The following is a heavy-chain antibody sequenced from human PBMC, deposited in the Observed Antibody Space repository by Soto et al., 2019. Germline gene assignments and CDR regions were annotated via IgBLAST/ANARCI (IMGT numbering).Heavy chain of an antibody. Sequence: TSETLSLTCAVYGGSFSGYYWSWIRQPPGKGLEWIGEINHSGSTNYNPDLKSRVTISVDTSKNQFSLKLSSVTAADTAVYYCARLRQVVAESNWFDPWGQGTLVTVSS. CDR3: ARLRQVVAESNWFDP. CDR2: INHSGST. V-gene: IGHV4-34*01. CDR1: GGSFSGYY. D-gene: IGHD2-15*01. J-gene: IGHJ5*02.